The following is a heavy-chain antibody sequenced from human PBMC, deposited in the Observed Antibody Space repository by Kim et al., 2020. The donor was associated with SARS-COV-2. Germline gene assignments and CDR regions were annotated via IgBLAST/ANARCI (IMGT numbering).Heavy chain of an antibody. Sequence: SLKSRVTLSVDTSKNQLSLKLSSVTAADTAVYYCARGSVAATRFYYYGLDVWGQGTTVTVSS. V-gene: IGHV4-59*09. D-gene: IGHD6-19*01. J-gene: IGHJ6*02. CDR3: ARGSVAATRFYYYGLDV.